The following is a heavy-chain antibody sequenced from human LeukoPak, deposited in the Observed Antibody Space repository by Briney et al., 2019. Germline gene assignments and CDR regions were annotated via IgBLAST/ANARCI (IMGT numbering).Heavy chain of an antibody. Sequence: GGSLRPSCAASGFTFSTYSMNWVRQAPGKGLEWVSSVSSSSSYIYYADSVKGRFTISRDNAKNSLYLQMSSLRAEDTAVYYCARDPEHGDYYYYYYMDVWGKGTTVTVSS. J-gene: IGHJ6*03. D-gene: IGHD4-17*01. CDR1: GFTFSTYS. CDR3: ARDPEHGDYYYYYYMDV. CDR2: VSSSSSYI. V-gene: IGHV3-21*06.